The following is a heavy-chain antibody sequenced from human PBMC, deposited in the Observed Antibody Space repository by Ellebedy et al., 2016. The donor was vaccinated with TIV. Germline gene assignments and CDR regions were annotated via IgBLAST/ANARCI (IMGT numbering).Heavy chain of an antibody. CDR2: IDRTGRHT. D-gene: IGHD3-22*01. Sequence: GESLKISCAASKFSFSDFYMAWIRQAPGTALECISYIDRTGRHTSYADSVKGRFTISRDNAKRSLYLQMNSLRLEDTAVYYCARDAMIWIFDSWGQGTLVTVSS. CDR3: ARDAMIWIFDS. J-gene: IGHJ4*02. V-gene: IGHV3-11*06. CDR1: KFSFSDFY.